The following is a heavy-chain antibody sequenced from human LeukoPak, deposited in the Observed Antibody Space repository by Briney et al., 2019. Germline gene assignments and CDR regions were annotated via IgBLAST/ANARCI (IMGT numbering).Heavy chain of an antibody. J-gene: IGHJ4*02. CDR1: GGSISSSNW. CDR2: IYHSGST. Sequence: SETLSLTCAVSGGSISSSNWWIWVRQPPGKGLEWIGEIYHSGSTNYNPSLKSRVTISVDKSKNQFSLKLSSVTAADTAVYYCAREELWFGDPHYFDYWGQGTLVTVSS. V-gene: IGHV4-4*02. D-gene: IGHD3-10*01. CDR3: AREELWFGDPHYFDY.